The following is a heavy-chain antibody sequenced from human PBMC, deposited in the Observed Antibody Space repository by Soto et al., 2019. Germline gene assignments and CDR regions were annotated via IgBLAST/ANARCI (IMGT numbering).Heavy chain of an antibody. V-gene: IGHV4-59*01. CDR2: IYYSGST. CDR1: GGSISSYY. CDR3: ARDRAPTGGRPDY. J-gene: IGHJ4*02. D-gene: IGHD3-10*01. Sequence: SETLSLTCTVSGGSISSYYWSWIRQPPGKGLEWIGYIYYSGSTNYNPSLKSRVTISVDTSKNQFSLKLSSVTAADTAVYYCARDRAPTGGRPDYWGQGTLVTVSS.